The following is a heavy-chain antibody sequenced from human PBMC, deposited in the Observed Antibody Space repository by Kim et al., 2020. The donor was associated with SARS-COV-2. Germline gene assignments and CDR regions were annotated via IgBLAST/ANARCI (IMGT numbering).Heavy chain of an antibody. V-gene: IGHV1-18*01. D-gene: IGHD3-3*01. J-gene: IGHJ6*02. CDR2: ISAYNGNT. Sequence: ASVKVSCKASGYTFTSYGISWVRQAPGQGLEWMGWISAYNGNTNYAQKLQGRVTMTTDTSTSTAYMELRSLRSDDTAVYYCARDTIFGVVILRVYYYGMDVWGQGTTVTVSS. CDR3: ARDTIFGVVILRVYYYGMDV. CDR1: GYTFTSYG.